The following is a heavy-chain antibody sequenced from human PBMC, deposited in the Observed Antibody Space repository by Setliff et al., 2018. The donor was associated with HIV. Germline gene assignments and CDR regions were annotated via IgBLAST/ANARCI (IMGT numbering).Heavy chain of an antibody. D-gene: IGHD3-10*01. CDR3: ATLDYYGSQTYNLALHY. CDR2: VDPKNGKT. V-gene: IGHV1-69-2*01. Sequence: GASVKVSCKASGYTFTDYYMHWVHQAPGKGLEWMGRVDPKNGKTLYAENLRGRITITADTSTDTAYMELNSLRSEDTAMYYCATLDYYGSQTYNLALHYWGQGTLVTVSS. J-gene: IGHJ4*01. CDR1: GYTFTDYY.